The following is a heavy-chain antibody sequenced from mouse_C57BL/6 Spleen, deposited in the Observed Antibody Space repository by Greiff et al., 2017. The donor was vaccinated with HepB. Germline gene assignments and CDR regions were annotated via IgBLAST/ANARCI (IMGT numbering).Heavy chain of an antibody. D-gene: IGHD3-2*02. CDR3: ARGGSSGLYYFDY. CDR2: INPYNGGT. J-gene: IGHJ2*01. V-gene: IGHV1-19*01. Sequence: EVQLQQSGPVLVKPGASVKMSCKASGYTFTDYYMNWVKQSHGKSLEWIGVINPYNGGTSYNQKFKGKATLTVDKSSSTAYMELNSLTSEDSAVYYCARGGSSGLYYFDYWGQGTTLTVSS. CDR1: GYTFTDYY.